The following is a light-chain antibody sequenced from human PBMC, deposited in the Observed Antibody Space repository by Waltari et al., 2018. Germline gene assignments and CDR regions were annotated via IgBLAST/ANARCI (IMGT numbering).Light chain of an antibody. CDR3: QAWDIKNVI. J-gene: IGLJ2*01. CDR2: QDT. Sequence: SYELTQAHSVSVSPGPTATITCSGDKLENKLTSWYQQKPGQSPVLVLYQDTKRPSGISERFSGSNSGDTATLTITGTQTTDEADYYCQAWDIKNVIFGGGTKLTVL. V-gene: IGLV3-1*01. CDR1: KLENKL.